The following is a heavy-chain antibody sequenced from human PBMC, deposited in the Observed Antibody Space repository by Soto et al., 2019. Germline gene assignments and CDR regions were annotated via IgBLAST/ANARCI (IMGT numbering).Heavy chain of an antibody. CDR3: ARSATQSYGFYYYGMDV. J-gene: IGHJ6*02. D-gene: IGHD3-16*01. CDR2: ISSSSSYI. Sequence: PGGSLRLSCAASGFTFSSYSMNWVRQAPGKGMEWVSSISSSSSYIYYADSVKGRFTISRDNAKNSLYLQMNSLKASDTATYYCARSATQSYGFYYYGMDVWGQGTTVTVSS. CDR1: GFTFSSYS. V-gene: IGHV3-21*04.